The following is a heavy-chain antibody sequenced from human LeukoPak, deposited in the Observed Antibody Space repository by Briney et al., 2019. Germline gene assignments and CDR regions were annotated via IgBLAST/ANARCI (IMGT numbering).Heavy chain of an antibody. CDR1: GGSVFSSSAA. J-gene: IGHJ4*02. D-gene: IGHD1-7*01. CDR2: TYYRSKWYN. Sequence: SQTLSLTCVISGGSVFSSSAAWNWIRQPPSRGLEWLGRTYYRSKWYNEYALSVQGRITINADTSKNQFSLQLNSVTPEDTAVYYCAREELRLGDYWGQGILVTVSS. V-gene: IGHV6-1*01. CDR3: AREELRLGDY.